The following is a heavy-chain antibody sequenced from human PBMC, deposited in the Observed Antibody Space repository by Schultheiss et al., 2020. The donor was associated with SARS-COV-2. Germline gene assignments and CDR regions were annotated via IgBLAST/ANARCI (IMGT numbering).Heavy chain of an antibody. J-gene: IGHJ4*02. CDR1: GFTVSSNY. Sequence: GGSLRLSCAASGFTVSSNYMSWVRQAPGKGLEWVSVIYSGGSTYYADSVKGRFTISRDNAKNTLYLQMNSLKTEDTAVYYCTRHSAVAGTSDYWGQGTLVTVSS. CDR3: TRHSAVAGTSDY. D-gene: IGHD6-19*01. CDR2: IYSGGST. V-gene: IGHV3-66*04.